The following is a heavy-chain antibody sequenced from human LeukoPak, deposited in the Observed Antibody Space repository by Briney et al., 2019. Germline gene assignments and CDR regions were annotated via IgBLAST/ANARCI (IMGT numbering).Heavy chain of an antibody. V-gene: IGHV3-23*01. Sequence: GGSLRLSCAASGFTFSSYAMSWVRQAPGKGLEWVSASGSGGGTYYADSVKGRFTISRDNSKNTLYLQMNSLRAEDTAVYYCAQHNSGTGFDPWGQGTLVTVSS. D-gene: IGHD6-19*01. CDR3: AQHNSGTGFDP. CDR2: SGSGGGT. J-gene: IGHJ5*02. CDR1: GFTFSSYA.